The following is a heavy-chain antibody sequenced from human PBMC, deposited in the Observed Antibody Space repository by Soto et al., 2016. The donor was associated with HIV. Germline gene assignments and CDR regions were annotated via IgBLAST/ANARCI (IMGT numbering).Heavy chain of an antibody. J-gene: IGHJ1*01. CDR1: GFTFSSYS. CDR3: ARDGYCGGDCYTGDFQH. D-gene: IGHD2-21*01. CDR2: ISSSSTYI. Sequence: EVQLVESGGGLVKPGGSLRLSCAASGFTFSSYSMNWVRQAPGKGLEWVSSISSSSTYIYYADSVKGRFTISRDNAKNSLYLQMNSLRAEDTAVYYCARDGYCGGDCYTGDFQHWGQGTLVTVSS. V-gene: IGHV3-21*01.